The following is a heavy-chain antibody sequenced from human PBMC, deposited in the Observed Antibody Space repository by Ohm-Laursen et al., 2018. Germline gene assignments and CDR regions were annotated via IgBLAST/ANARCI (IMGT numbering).Heavy chain of an antibody. CDR2: IYSGGST. J-gene: IGHJ3*02. V-gene: IGHV3-66*01. CDR3: ARDNGPYYYDSSGAFDI. Sequence: SLRLSCAASGFTVSSNYMSWVRQAPGKGLEWVSVIYSGGSTYYADSVEGRFTISRDNSKNTLYLQMNSLRAEDTAVYYCARDNGPYYYDSSGAFDIWGQGTMVTVSS. D-gene: IGHD3-22*01. CDR1: GFTVSSNY.